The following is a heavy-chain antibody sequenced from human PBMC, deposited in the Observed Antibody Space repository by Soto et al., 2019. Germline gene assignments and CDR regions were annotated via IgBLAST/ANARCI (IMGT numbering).Heavy chain of an antibody. CDR2: IYYSGST. D-gene: IGHD3-22*01. J-gene: IGHJ1*01. V-gene: IGHV4-59*01. CDR1: GGSISSYY. Sequence: QVQLQESGPGLVKPSETLSLTCTVSGGSISSYYWSWIRQPPGKGLEWIGYIYYSGSTNYNPSLKSRVTVPVDTSKNQFSLQLSSVTAAATAVYYCARGPSYYYDSSGYYSAYFQHWGQGTLVTVSS. CDR3: ARGPSYYYDSSGYYSAYFQH.